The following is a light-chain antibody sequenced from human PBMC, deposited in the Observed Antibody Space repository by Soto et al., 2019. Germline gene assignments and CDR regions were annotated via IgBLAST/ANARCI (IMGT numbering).Light chain of an antibody. Sequence: DIVLTRSPDSLAVSLGESSTIHCKSSQSVIYSVNNKNCLAWYQQKPGEAPKLLIFAASNLQSGVPSRFSGSGSVTDFTLAITGLQPEDFATYYCLQYYYLSWTFGQGTKVDI. V-gene: IGKV4-1*01. CDR1: QSVIYSVNNKNC. CDR3: LQYYYLSWT. CDR2: AAS. J-gene: IGKJ1*01.